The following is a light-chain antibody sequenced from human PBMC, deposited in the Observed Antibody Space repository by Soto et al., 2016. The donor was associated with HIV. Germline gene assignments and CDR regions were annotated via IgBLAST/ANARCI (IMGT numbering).Light chain of an antibody. V-gene: IGLV3-1*01. J-gene: IGLJ2*01. CDR1: NLGNKY. CDR2: QDS. Sequence: SFELSQPPSLSVSPGQTASITCSGENLGNKYVCWYQQKPGQSPVLVIHQDSERPSGIPERFSGSNSGSTATLTISGTQAMDEGDYYCQAWDTNTYVIFGGGTKLTVL. CDR3: QAWDTNTYVI.